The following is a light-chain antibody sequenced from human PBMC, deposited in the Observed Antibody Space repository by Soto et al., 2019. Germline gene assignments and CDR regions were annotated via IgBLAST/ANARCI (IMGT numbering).Light chain of an antibody. CDR3: QQYYSYTRT. CDR2: AAS. Sequence: IQMTQSASSLSASVGDRVTITCRASQGISSYLAWYQQKPGKAPKLLIYAASTLQSGVPSRFSGSGSGTDFTLTISCLQYEDFATYYCQQYYSYTRTFGQGTKVDIK. V-gene: IGKV1-8*01. CDR1: QGISSY. J-gene: IGKJ1*01.